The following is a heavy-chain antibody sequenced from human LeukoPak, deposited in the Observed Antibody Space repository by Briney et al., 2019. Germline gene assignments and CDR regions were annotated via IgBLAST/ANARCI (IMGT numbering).Heavy chain of an antibody. D-gene: IGHD6-19*01. V-gene: IGHV3-21*01. CDR2: ISSSSSYI. CDR1: GFTFSSYS. J-gene: IGHJ4*02. Sequence: SGGSLRLSCAASGFTFSSYSMNWVRQAPRKGLEWVSSISSSSSYIYYADSVKGRFTISRDNAKNSLYLQMNSLRAEDTAVYYCARDRYSSGWFDYWGQGTLVTVSS. CDR3: ARDRYSSGWFDY.